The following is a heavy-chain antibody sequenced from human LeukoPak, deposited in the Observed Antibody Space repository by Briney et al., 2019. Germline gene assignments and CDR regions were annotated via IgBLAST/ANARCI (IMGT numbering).Heavy chain of an antibody. CDR3: ARVGVRGFDY. Sequence: SETLSLTCTVSNGSISSDTYFWSWIRQPAGKGLERIGSIYYSGSTYYNPSLKSRVTISVDTSKNQFSLKLSSVTAADTAVYYCARVGVRGFDYWGQGTLVTVSS. J-gene: IGHJ4*02. CDR2: IYYSGST. V-gene: IGHV4-39*07. D-gene: IGHD3-16*01. CDR1: NGSISSDTYF.